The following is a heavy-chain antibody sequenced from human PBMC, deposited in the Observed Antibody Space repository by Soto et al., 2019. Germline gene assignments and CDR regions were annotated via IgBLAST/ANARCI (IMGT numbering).Heavy chain of an antibody. D-gene: IGHD3-22*01. CDR1: GGTFSSYT. V-gene: IGHV1-69*02. CDR3: ARSAPTYYDSSGIPHY. J-gene: IGHJ4*02. CDR2: IIPILGIA. Sequence: QVQLVQSGAEVKKPGSSVKVSCKASGGTFSSYTISWVRQAPGQGLEWMGRIIPILGIANYAQKFQGRVTITADNSTSTAYMELSSLRSEDTAVYYCARSAPTYYDSSGIPHYWGQGTLVTVSS.